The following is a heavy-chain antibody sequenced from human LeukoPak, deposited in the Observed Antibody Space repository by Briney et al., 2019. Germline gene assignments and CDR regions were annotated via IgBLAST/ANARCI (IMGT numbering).Heavy chain of an antibody. Sequence: PGESLKISCKGSGYSFSTYWIGWVRQMPGKGLEWMGIIYPGDSDTKYSPSFQGQVTISVDKSTSTVHLQWSSLRASDTGMYYCARHLGYNYGNFDYWGQGTLVTVSS. CDR3: ARHLGYNYGNFDY. V-gene: IGHV5-51*01. J-gene: IGHJ4*02. D-gene: IGHD5-18*01. CDR1: GYSFSTYW. CDR2: IYPGDSDT.